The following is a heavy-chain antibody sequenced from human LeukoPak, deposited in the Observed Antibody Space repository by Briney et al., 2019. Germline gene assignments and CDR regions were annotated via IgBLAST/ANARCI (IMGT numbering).Heavy chain of an antibody. J-gene: IGHJ4*02. CDR2: INSNSGGT. CDR1: GYTFTGYY. D-gene: IGHD6-19*01. V-gene: IGHV1-2*02. CDR3: ASPTGIAVAGTLLDY. Sequence: ASVKVSCKASGYTFTGYYMHWVRQAPGQGLEWMGWINSNSGGTNYAQKFQGRVTMTRDTSISTAYMELSRLRSDDTAVYYCASPTGIAVAGTLLDYWGQGTLVTVSS.